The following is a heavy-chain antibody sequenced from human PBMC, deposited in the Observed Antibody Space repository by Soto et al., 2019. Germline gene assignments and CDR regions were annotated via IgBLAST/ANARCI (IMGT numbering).Heavy chain of an antibody. D-gene: IGHD6-19*01. CDR3: ARGFGGIAVFVRSSPRRDAFDI. Sequence: PSETLSLTCTVSGGSISSGGYYWSWIRKHPGKGLEWIGYIYYSGSTYYNPSLKSRVTISVDTSKNQFSLKLSSVTAADTAVYYCARGFGGIAVFVRSSPRRDAFDIWGQGTMVTVSS. CDR2: IYYSGST. J-gene: IGHJ3*02. CDR1: GGSISSGGYY. V-gene: IGHV4-31*03.